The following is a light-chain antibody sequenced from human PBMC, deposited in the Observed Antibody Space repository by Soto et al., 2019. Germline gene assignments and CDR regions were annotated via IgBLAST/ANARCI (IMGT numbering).Light chain of an antibody. V-gene: IGKV1-39*01. CDR1: QTITNS. J-gene: IGKJ2*01. Sequence: DIQITHSPSSLSAPVGDRVTIICRSSQTITNSLNWYQHKPGKAPKLLIYAASSLQSGVPSRFSGSGSGTDFTLTISSLQPEDFATYYCQQSDSNPRTFGQGTKVDIK. CDR2: AAS. CDR3: QQSDSNPRT.